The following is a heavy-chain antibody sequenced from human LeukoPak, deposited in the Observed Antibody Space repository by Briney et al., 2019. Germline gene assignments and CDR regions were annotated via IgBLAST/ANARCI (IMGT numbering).Heavy chain of an antibody. CDR2: ISWNSGSI. CDR1: VFPFDDYH. V-gene: IGHV3-9*03. J-gene: IGHJ4*02. Sequence: GGSLRLSCSASVFPFDDYHMLWAPQATGKGVERVSGISWNSGSIGYADSVKGRFTISRDNAKNSLYLQMNSLRAEDMALYYCATARNRYCSSTSCYPFDYWGQGTLVTVSA. D-gene: IGHD2-2*01. CDR3: ATARNRYCSSTSCYPFDY.